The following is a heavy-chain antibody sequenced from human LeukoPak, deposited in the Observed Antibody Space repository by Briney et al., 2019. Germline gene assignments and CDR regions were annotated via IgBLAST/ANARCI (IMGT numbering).Heavy chain of an antibody. CDR3: AKGIVGADTYYFDY. J-gene: IGHJ4*02. CDR2: ISGSGGST. Sequence: PGGSLRLSCAASGFTFGSYAMSWVRQAPGKGLEWVSAISGSGGSTYYADSVKGRFTISRDNSKNTLYLQMNSLRAEDTAVYYCAKGIVGADTYYFDYWGQGTLVTVSS. CDR1: GFTFGSYA. V-gene: IGHV3-23*01. D-gene: IGHD1-26*01.